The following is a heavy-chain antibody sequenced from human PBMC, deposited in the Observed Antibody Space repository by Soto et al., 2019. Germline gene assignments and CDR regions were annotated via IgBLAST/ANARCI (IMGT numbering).Heavy chain of an antibody. V-gene: IGHV4-30-4*01. Sequence: QVQLQEPGPRLVSPSETLSLTCTVSGASVTSGDFYWSWIRPPPGKGLEWIGYVYYNESAYYNTSLKSRTSISVDTSKNHFTLELSAVTAADTAVYYCAALLAGGWGQGSLVTVSS. CDR1: GASVTSGDFY. CDR3: AALLAGG. D-gene: IGHD3-10*01. J-gene: IGHJ4*02. CDR2: VYYNESA.